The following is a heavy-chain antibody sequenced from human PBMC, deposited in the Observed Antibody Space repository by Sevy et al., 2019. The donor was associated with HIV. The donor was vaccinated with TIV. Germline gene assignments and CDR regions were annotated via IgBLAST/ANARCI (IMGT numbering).Heavy chain of an antibody. V-gene: IGHV3-23*01. D-gene: IGHD2-8*01. J-gene: IGHJ4*02. CDR2: FSFGCGRI. CDR1: GFTFAKYS. Sequence: GGSLRLSCAASGFTFAKYSMSWVRQAPGKGLEWVSTFSFGCGRINYADSVKGRFTISRDDSKNTLFLQMNSLRAEDTATYFCAREGCTQPHDYWGQGALVTVSS. CDR3: AREGCTQPHDY.